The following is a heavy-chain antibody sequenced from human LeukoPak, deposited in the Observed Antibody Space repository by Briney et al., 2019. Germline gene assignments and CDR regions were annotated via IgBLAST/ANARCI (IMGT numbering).Heavy chain of an antibody. CDR1: GFTFSSHA. V-gene: IGHV3-23*01. CDR2: ISGSGGST. Sequence: PGGSLRLSCAASGFTFSSHAMSWVRQAPGKGLEWVSAISGSGGSTNYADSVKGRFTISRDNSKNTLYLQMNSLRAEDTAVYYCAKDPVTTTYYFDYWGQGTLVTVSS. D-gene: IGHD4-17*01. CDR3: AKDPVTTTYYFDY. J-gene: IGHJ4*02.